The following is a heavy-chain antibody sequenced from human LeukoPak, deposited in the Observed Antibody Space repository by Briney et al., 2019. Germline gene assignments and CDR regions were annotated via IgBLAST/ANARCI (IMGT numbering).Heavy chain of an antibody. CDR1: GYTFTGYY. Sequence: ASVKVSCKASGYTFTGYYIHWVRQAPGQGLEWMGWINPNSGGTNYAQKFQGRVTMTRDTSISTAYMELSRLRSDDTAVYYCAREGYDFWSGYYSDFDYWGQGTLVTVSS. CDR3: AREGYDFWSGYYSDFDY. J-gene: IGHJ4*02. V-gene: IGHV1-2*02. CDR2: INPNSGGT. D-gene: IGHD3-3*01.